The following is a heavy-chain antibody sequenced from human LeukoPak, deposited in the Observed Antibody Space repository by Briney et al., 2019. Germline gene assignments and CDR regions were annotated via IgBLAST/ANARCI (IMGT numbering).Heavy chain of an antibody. CDR2: IYYSGST. Sequence: SETLSLTCTVSGGSVSSYYWSWIRQPPGKGLEWIGYIYYSGSTNYNPSLKSRVTMSIDTSKNQFSLKLNSVTAADTAVYFCASGSAGIAAAPWGQGTMVTVSS. J-gene: IGHJ3*01. CDR3: ASGSAGIAAAP. CDR1: GGSVSSYY. V-gene: IGHV4-59*02. D-gene: IGHD6-13*01.